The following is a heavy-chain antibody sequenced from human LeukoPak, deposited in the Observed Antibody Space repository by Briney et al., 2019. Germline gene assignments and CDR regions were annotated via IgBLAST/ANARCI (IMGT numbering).Heavy chain of an antibody. CDR3: ARRGAPSKFYYFDS. Sequence: SETLSLTCTVSGGSISSSSYYWGWIRQPPGKGLEWIGSIYYSGSTYYNPSLKSRVTISVDTSKNQFSLKLSSVTAADTAVYFCARRGAPSKFYYFDSWGQGTLVTVSS. CDR2: IYYSGST. CDR1: GGSISSSSYY. V-gene: IGHV4-39*01. D-gene: IGHD1-26*01. J-gene: IGHJ4*02.